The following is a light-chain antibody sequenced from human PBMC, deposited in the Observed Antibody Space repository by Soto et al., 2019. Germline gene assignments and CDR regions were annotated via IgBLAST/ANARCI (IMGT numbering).Light chain of an antibody. J-gene: IGKJ1*01. CDR1: QSVSSY. Sequence: IVLAKSRSAVCWSGGESATRWCRASQSVSSYLAWYQQKPGQAPRLLIYDASNRATGIPARFSGSGSGTDFTLSIISLQPEALAGYYCQPYGSSGKFRQGTKVDIK. CDR3: QPYGSSGK. CDR2: DAS. V-gene: IGKV3-11*01.